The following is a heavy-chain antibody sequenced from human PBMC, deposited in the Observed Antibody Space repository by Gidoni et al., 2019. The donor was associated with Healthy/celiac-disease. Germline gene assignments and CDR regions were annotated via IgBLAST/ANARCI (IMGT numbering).Heavy chain of an antibody. CDR3: ARRLISMGRWFDT. CDR2: INPSGGST. Sequence: QVLLVQSGAVVKKPGASVKVSCKASGYTFTSYYMHWVRQAPGQGLEWMGIINPSGGSTSYAQELQGRVTMNRDTSTSTVYMELSSLRSEDTAVYYCARRLISMGRWFDTWGQGTLVTVSS. D-gene: IGHD3-16*01. CDR1: GYTFTSYY. V-gene: IGHV1-46*01. J-gene: IGHJ5*02.